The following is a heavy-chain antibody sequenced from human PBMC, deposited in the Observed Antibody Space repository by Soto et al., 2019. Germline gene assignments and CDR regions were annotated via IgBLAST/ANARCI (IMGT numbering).Heavy chain of an antibody. D-gene: IGHD4-17*01. Sequence: SETLSLTCTVSGASISGHFWHWIRQPPGKALEWIGYIYSSGSSNYNPSLRSRVTISVDTSKNQFSLKLTSVTAADSTVYYCARGSIDYDPYFDSWGQGTLVTVSS. J-gene: IGHJ4*02. CDR2: IYSSGSS. V-gene: IGHV4-59*11. CDR1: GASISGHF. CDR3: ARGSIDYDPYFDS.